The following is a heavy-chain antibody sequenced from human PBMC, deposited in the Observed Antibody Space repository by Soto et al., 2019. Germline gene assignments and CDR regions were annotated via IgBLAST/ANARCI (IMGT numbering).Heavy chain of an antibody. Sequence: SETLSLTCTVSDGSISSYYWGWIRQPPGKGLEWIGYIFYTGSTNYNPSLKSRVTISVDTSKNQFSLKMSSVTAADTALYYCARVERGTATTVVDAFDIWGPGTMVTVSS. V-gene: IGHV4-59*12. J-gene: IGHJ3*02. CDR3: ARVERGTATTVVDAFDI. CDR2: IFYTGST. CDR1: DGSISSYY. D-gene: IGHD1-1*01.